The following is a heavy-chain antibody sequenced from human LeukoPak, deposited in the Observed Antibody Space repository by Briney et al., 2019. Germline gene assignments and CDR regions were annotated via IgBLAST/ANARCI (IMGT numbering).Heavy chain of an antibody. J-gene: IGHJ4*02. D-gene: IGHD3-22*01. Sequence: SETLSLTCAVYGGSFSGYYWSWIRQPPGKGLEWIGEINHSGSTNYNPSLKSRVTISVDTSKNQFSLKLSSVAAADTAVYYCARVQPYYYDSSGYYYYGSTFDYWGQGTLVTVSS. CDR2: INHSGST. CDR3: ARVQPYYYDSSGYYYYGSTFDY. CDR1: GGSFSGYY. V-gene: IGHV4-34*01.